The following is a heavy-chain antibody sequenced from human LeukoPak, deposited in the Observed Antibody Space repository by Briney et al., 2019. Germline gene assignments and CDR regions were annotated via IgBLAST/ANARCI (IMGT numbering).Heavy chain of an antibody. CDR1: GFTFSSYS. V-gene: IGHV3-21*01. Sequence: PGGSLRLSCAASGFTFSSYSMNWVRQAPGKGLEWVSSISSSSSYIYYADSVKGRFTISRDNAKNSLYLQMNSLRAEDTAVYYCARDPGEGSGSYGALDYWGQGTLVTVSS. D-gene: IGHD6-19*01. CDR3: ARDPGEGSGSYGALDY. CDR2: ISSSSSYI. J-gene: IGHJ4*02.